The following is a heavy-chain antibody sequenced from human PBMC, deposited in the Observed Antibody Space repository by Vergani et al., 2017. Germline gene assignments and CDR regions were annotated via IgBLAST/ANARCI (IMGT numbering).Heavy chain of an antibody. CDR2: FSWNSGDI. D-gene: IGHD2-2*01. J-gene: IGHJ6*02. CDR3: AKSHTDLCSSTSCPHNYGMDV. Sequence: EVQLVESGGDLVQPGRSLRLSCAASGFTFDDYAMHWVRQDPGKSLLWVSGFSWNSGDIGYADSVKGRVTISRDKDKKSLYLQMNSRTAEDTALYYCAKSHTDLCSSTSCPHNYGMDVWGQGTTFTVSS. V-gene: IGHV3-9*01. CDR1: GFTFDDYA.